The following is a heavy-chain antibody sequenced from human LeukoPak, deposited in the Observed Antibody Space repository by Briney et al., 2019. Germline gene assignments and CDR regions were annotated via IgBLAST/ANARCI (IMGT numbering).Heavy chain of an antibody. V-gene: IGHV4-59*08. D-gene: IGHD2-2*01. J-gene: IGHJ4*02. CDR3: ATGRSSTRIDY. Sequence: SETLSLTCTVSGGSISSYYWSWIRQPPGKGLEWIGYIYYSGSTNYNPSLKSRVTISVDTSKNQFSLKLSSVTAADTAVYYCATGRSSTRIDYWGQGTLVTVPS. CDR2: IYYSGST. CDR1: GGSISSYY.